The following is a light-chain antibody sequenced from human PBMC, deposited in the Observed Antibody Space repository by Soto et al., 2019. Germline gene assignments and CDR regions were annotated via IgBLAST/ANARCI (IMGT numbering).Light chain of an antibody. J-gene: IGKJ2*01. CDR2: DAS. CDR1: QDIRDY. V-gene: IGKV1-33*01. Sequence: DIQMTQSPSSLSASVGDRVTITCQASQDIRDYLNWYQQKPGKAPKLLIYDASSLQTGVPSRFSGSGSGTDFTFTISSLQSEYVATYYCQQDHRVPYTFGQGTKVEIK. CDR3: QQDHRVPYT.